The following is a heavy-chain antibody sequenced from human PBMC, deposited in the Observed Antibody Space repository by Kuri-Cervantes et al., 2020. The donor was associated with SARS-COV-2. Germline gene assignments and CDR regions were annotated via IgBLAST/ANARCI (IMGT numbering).Heavy chain of an antibody. CDR2: ISSSSSYT. Sequence: GESLKISCAASGSTFSDYYMSWIRQAPGKGLEWVSYISSSSSYTNYADSVKGRFTISRDNAKNSLYLQMNSLRAEDTAVYYCASFGSGWYDDAFDIWGQGTIVTVSS. V-gene: IGHV3-11*03. CDR3: ASFGSGWYDDAFDI. CDR1: GSTFSDYY. J-gene: IGHJ3*02. D-gene: IGHD6-19*01.